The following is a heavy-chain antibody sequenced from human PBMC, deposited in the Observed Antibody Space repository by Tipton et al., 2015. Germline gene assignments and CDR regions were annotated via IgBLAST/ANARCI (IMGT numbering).Heavy chain of an antibody. CDR2: ISYTDGA. CDR3: VRARGRHGGLFDS. Sequence: TLSLTCTVSGGSISSSSYYWAWIRQPPGKGLEWIGYISYTDGAHYNPALKSRVTISVDTSKTQFSLKVSSVTAADTAMYYCVRARGRHGGLFDSWGQGTLVIVSS. CDR1: GGSISSSSYY. J-gene: IGHJ4*02. D-gene: IGHD4-23*01. V-gene: IGHV4-61*05.